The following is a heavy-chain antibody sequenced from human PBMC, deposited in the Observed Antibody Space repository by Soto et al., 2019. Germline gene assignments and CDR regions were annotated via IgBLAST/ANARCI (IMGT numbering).Heavy chain of an antibody. Sequence: ASVKVSCRASGYTFTSYAMHWVRQAPGQRLEWMGWINAGNGNTKYSQKFQGRVTITRDTSASTAYMELSSLRSEDTAVYYCARNRGYYDSPRYSSADPAFDTWGQGTMVTVS. CDR3: ARNRGYYDSPRYSSADPAFDT. CDR1: GYTFTSYA. V-gene: IGHV1-3*01. CDR2: INAGNGNT. J-gene: IGHJ3*02. D-gene: IGHD3-22*01.